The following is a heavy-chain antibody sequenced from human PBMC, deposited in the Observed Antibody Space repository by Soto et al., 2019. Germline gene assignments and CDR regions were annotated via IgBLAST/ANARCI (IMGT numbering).Heavy chain of an antibody. D-gene: IGHD3-22*01. CDR3: ASFPVIPGRDSPLIFDY. J-gene: IGHJ4*01. V-gene: IGHV4-39*01. CDR1: GGSISDDTYY. CDR2: MYYSGTS. Sequence: PSETLSLTCTVSGGSISDDTYYWGWIRQPPGKGLEWIGSMYYSGTSSYNPSLKSRVSMSVDTSKNQFSLKLTSVTAADTAVYYCASFPVIPGRDSPLIFDYWGQGTLVTVSS.